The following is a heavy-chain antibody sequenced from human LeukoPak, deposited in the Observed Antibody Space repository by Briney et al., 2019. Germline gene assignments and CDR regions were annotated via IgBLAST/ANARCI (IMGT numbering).Heavy chain of an antibody. CDR1: GYTFTGYY. CDR2: INLNSGGT. J-gene: IGHJ4*02. Sequence: ASVKVSCKASGYTFTGYYMHWVRRAPGQGLEWMGWINLNSGGTDYARNFQGRVTMTRDTSISTAYMELSRLRSDDTAVYYCASSRYSTGWYPLDYWGQGPLVTVSS. V-gene: IGHV1-2*02. D-gene: IGHD6-19*01. CDR3: ASSRYSTGWYPLDY.